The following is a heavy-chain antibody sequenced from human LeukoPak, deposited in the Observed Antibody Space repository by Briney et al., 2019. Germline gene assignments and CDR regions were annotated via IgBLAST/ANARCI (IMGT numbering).Heavy chain of an antibody. D-gene: IGHD3-10*01. CDR2: ISYDGSNK. J-gene: IGHJ4*02. CDR1: GFTFSNYG. V-gene: IGHV3-30*18. CDR3: AKDFAGWFGVSYDY. Sequence: GRSLRLSCAASGFTFSNYGMHWVRQAPGKGLDWVAVISYDGSNKYYADSVKGRFTTSRDNSKNTLYLQMNSLRAEDTAVYYCAKDFAGWFGVSYDYWGQGTLVTVSS.